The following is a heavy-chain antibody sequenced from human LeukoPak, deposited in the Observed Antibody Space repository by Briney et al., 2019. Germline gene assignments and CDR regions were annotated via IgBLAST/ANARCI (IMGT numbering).Heavy chain of an antibody. J-gene: IGHJ6*03. D-gene: IGHD3-10*01. V-gene: IGHV3-23*01. CDR2: ISGSGGST. CDR1: VFTFSSYA. CDR3: ARIGSYGSGYYHYYYIDV. Sequence: PGGSLRLSCAASVFTFSSYAMSWVRQAPGKGLEWVSAISGSGGSTYYADSVKGRFTISRDNAKNSLYLQLNSLRVDDTAVYYCARIGSYGSGYYHYYYIDVWGKGTTVTVSS.